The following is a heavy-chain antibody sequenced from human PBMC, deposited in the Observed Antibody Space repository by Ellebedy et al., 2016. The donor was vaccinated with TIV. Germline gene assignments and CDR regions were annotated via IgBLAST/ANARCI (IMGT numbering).Heavy chain of an antibody. CDR2: ISAYNGNT. CDR1: GYTFTGYY. V-gene: IGHV1-18*04. Sequence: ASVKVSCKASGYTFTGYYMHWVRQAPGQGLEWMGWISAYNGNTNYAQKLQGRVTMTTDTSTSTAYMELRSLRSDDTAVYYCARELLRYYYYGMDVWGQGTTVTVSS. J-gene: IGHJ6*02. CDR3: ARELLRYYYYGMDV. D-gene: IGHD1-26*01.